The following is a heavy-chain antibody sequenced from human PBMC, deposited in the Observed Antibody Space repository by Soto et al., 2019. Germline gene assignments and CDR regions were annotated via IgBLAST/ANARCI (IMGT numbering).Heavy chain of an antibody. CDR2: ISSSSSTI. V-gene: IGHV3-48*02. Sequence: GGSLRLSCAASGFTVSTSQMTWVRQAPGKGLEWVSYISSSSSTIYYADSVKGRFTISRDNAKNSLYLQMNSLRDEDTAVYYCARDNIPDDFWSGYHLHPQPFDYWGQGTLVTGSS. CDR1: GFTVSTSQ. D-gene: IGHD3-3*01. J-gene: IGHJ4*02. CDR3: ARDNIPDDFWSGYHLHPQPFDY.